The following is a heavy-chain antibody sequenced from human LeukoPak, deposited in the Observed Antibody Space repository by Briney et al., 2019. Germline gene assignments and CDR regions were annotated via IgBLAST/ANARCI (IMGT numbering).Heavy chain of an antibody. V-gene: IGHV3-30*04. CDR3: ARENYGDLYFDY. J-gene: IGHJ4*02. CDR2: ISNAGNDK. CDR1: GFTFRHCA. D-gene: IGHD4-17*01. Sequence: GGSLRLSCAPSGFTFRHCAMHWVRQAPGKGLEWVALISNAGNDKYYADSVKGRFTVSRDNSKNTLFLQMNSLRPEDTAVYYCARENYGDLYFDYWGQGTLVTVSS.